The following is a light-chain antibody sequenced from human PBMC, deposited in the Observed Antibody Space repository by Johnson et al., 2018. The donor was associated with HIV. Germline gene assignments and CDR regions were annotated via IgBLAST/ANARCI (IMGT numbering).Light chain of an antibody. CDR2: DTY. Sequence: QSVLTQSPSVSAAPGQKVTISCSGSSSNIGNNYVSWYQQLPGTAPKLLIYDTYKRPSGIPDRFSGSKSGTSATLGITGLKTGDEADYYCGTWDSRLSAYVFGAGTKVTVL. V-gene: IGLV1-51*01. CDR1: SSNIGNNY. CDR3: GTWDSRLSAYV. J-gene: IGLJ1*01.